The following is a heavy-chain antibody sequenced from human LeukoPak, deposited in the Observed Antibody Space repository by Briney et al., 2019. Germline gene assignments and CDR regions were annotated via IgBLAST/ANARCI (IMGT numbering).Heavy chain of an antibody. V-gene: IGHV3-74*01. CDR3: VSFYETY. Sequence: WXHXVXXXXGKGLVWVSHINSDGSWTSYADSVKGRFTISKDNAKNTVYLQMNSLRAEDTAVYYCVSFYETYWGRGTLVTVSS. CDR2: INSDGSWT. CDR1: W. J-gene: IGHJ4*02. D-gene: IGHD2/OR15-2a*01.